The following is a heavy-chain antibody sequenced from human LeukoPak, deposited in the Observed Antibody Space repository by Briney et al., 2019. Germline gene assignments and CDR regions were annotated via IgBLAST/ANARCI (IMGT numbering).Heavy chain of an antibody. D-gene: IGHD2-21*02. CDR2: IYYSGST. CDR1: GGSISSSSYY. V-gene: IGHV4-39*01. Sequence: PSETLSLTCTVSGGSISSSSYYWGWIRQPPGKGLEWIGSIYYSGSTYYNPSLKSRVTISVDTSRNQFSLTLSSVTAADTAVYYCASRDRAYCGGDCYNTDYWGQGTLVTVSS. CDR3: ASRDRAYCGGDCYNTDY. J-gene: IGHJ4*02.